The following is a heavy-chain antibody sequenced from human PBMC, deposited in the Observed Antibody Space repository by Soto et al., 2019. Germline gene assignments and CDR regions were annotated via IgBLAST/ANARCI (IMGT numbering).Heavy chain of an antibody. CDR3: ATALGGEGFLECSHLQTYYYGMDV. V-gene: IGHV3-53*02. CDR2: IYSGGST. Sequence: EVQLVETGGGLIQPGGSLRLSCAASGFTVSSNYMSWVRQAPGKGLEWVSVIYSGGSTYYADSVKGRFTISRDNSKNTLYLQMNSLRAEDPAVYYCATALGGEGFLECSHLQTYYYGMDVWGQGTTVTVSS. CDR1: GFTVSSNY. J-gene: IGHJ6*02. D-gene: IGHD3-3*01.